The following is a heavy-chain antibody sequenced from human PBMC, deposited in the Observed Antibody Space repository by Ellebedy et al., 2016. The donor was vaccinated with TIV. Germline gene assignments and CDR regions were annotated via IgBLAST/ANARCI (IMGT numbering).Heavy chain of an antibody. D-gene: IGHD2-2*03. Sequence: SETLSLTXSVSGGSISSTSYYWGWVRQPPGKGLEWIGSTYYTGSAHYNPSLKSGVAISVDTAKNEFSLKLYSVTAADTAVYYCARLAIAVTNPLPDTWGQGILVTVSS. V-gene: IGHV4-39*01. J-gene: IGHJ5*02. CDR2: TYYTGSA. CDR1: GGSISSTSYY. CDR3: ARLAIAVTNPLPDT.